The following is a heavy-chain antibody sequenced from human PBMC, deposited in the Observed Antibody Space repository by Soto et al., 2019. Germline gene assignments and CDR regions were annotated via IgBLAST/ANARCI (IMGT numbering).Heavy chain of an antibody. Sequence: QVQLQESGPGLVKPSQTLSLTCTVSGGSISSGGYYWSWIRQHPGKGLEGIGYIYYSGSTYYNPSLKSRVTISVDTSKNQFSLKLSSVTAADTAVYYCARVARGVVVAASRGFDPWGQGTLVTVSS. CDR2: IYYSGST. J-gene: IGHJ5*02. CDR3: ARVARGVVVAASRGFDP. V-gene: IGHV4-31*03. CDR1: GGSISSGGYY. D-gene: IGHD2-15*01.